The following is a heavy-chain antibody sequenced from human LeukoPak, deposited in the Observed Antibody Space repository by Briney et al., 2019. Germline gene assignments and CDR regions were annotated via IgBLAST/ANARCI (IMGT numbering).Heavy chain of an antibody. J-gene: IGHJ4*02. Sequence: ASVKVSCKASGYTFTSYYIHWVRQAPGQGLEWMGIINPSGGSTNYAQKFQGRVTMTRDTSTSTVYMELSSLTSEDTAVYYCARDRIAAAGTREFDYWGQGTLVTVSS. CDR3: ARDRIAAAGTREFDY. CDR2: INPSGGST. D-gene: IGHD6-13*01. CDR1: GYTFTSYY. V-gene: IGHV1-46*01.